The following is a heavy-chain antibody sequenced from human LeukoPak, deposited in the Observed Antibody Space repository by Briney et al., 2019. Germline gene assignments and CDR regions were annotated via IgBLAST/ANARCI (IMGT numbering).Heavy chain of an antibody. J-gene: IGHJ2*01. V-gene: IGHV3-74*01. CDR3: ARGVWHYDL. CDR2: IKSDGITT. CDR1: GFAFSSYW. Sequence: GGSLRLSCAASGFAFSSYWMHWVRRAPGKGPVWVSRIKSDGITTTYADSVKGRFTISRDNAKNTLYLQMNSLRVDDTAVYYCARGVWHYDLWGRGTLVTVSS.